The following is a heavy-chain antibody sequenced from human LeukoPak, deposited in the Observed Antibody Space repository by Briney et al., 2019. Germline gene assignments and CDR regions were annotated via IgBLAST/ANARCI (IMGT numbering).Heavy chain of an antibody. CDR3: ATIEYAYVMNLAY. CDR1: GFSFGSAW. J-gene: IGHJ4*02. V-gene: IGHV3-15*01. D-gene: IGHD3-10*02. CDR2: IKGRYDGGTT. Sequence: GGSLRLSCAASGFSFGSAWLSWVRRSPGKGLEWIGRIKGRYDGGTTDYAAPVRGRFSISRDDSKDTLYLQMDSLRAEDTGIYYCATIEYAYVMNLAYWGQGTLVTVSS.